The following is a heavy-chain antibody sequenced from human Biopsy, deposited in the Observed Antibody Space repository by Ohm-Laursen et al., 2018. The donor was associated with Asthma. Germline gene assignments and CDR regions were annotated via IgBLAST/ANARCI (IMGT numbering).Heavy chain of an antibody. J-gene: IGHJ6*02. CDR1: GGSVSSGSYY. Sequence: GTLSLTCAVSGGSVSSGSYYWSWIRQPPGKGLAWVSYISYSGSTDYNPSLKSRLTISMDTSKNQFSLKMTSVTVADTAIYYCARPSPNRDILYYYYHMDVWGQGTTVIVSS. D-gene: IGHD3-3*02. CDR2: ISYSGST. CDR3: ARPSPNRDILYYYYHMDV. V-gene: IGHV4-61*01.